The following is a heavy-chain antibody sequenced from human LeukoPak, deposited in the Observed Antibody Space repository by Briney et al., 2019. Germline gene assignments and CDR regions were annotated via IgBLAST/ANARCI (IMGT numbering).Heavy chain of an antibody. D-gene: IGHD5-12*01. CDR1: GGSFSGYY. CDR3: AREQRGYSGYDPSAFDY. Sequence: SETLSPTCAVYGGSFSGYYWSWIRQPPGKGLEWIGEINHSGSTNYNPSLKSRVTISVDKSKNQFSLKLSSVTAADTAVYYCAREQRGYSGYDPSAFDYWGQGTLVTVSS. J-gene: IGHJ4*02. V-gene: IGHV4-34*01. CDR2: INHSGST.